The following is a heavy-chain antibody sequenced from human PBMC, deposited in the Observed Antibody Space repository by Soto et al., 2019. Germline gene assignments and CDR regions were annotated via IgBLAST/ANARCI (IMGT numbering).Heavy chain of an antibody. V-gene: IGHV3-30*18. CDR2: ISFDGRNT. CDR3: AKQSGSGSYHNVGSGGHFDY. D-gene: IGHD3-10*01. Sequence: QVKLVESGGGVVQPGRSLRLSCAASGFTFDNYGMHWVRQAPGKGLEWVVVISFDGRNTDYADSVKGRFTISRDNSKNKLYLQMTSLRAEDTAVYYCAKQSGSGSYHNVGSGGHFDYWGKGTLVTVSS. J-gene: IGHJ4*02. CDR1: GFTFDNYG.